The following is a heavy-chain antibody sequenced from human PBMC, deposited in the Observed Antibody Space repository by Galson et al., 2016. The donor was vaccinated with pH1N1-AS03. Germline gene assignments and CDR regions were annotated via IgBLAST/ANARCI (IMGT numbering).Heavy chain of an antibody. CDR2: INHSGGT. CDR1: GGPFNIYY. Sequence: ETLSLTCAVYGGPFNIYYWSWIRQPPGKGLEWIGEINHSGGTNYNPSLKSRVTISVDRSKNHFSLKLTSVTAADTAVYYCARDRVSLVRGSFYYYGMDVWGQGTTVTVSS. V-gene: IGHV4-34*01. CDR3: ARDRVSLVRGSFYYYGMDV. D-gene: IGHD3-10*01. J-gene: IGHJ6*02.